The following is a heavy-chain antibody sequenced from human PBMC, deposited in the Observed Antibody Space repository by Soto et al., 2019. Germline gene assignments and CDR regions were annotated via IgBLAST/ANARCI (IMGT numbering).Heavy chain of an antibody. CDR1: GFTFSSYW. CDR3: ARDEASQYYFDY. J-gene: IGHJ4*02. CDR2: INSDGSST. Sequence: EVQLVESGGGLVQPGGSLRLSCAASGFTFSSYWMHWVRQAPGKGLVWVSRINSDGSSTSYADSVKGRFTISRDNAKSTLYLQMNRMRAEDTAVYYCARDEASQYYFDYWCQGSRVTVSS. V-gene: IGHV3-74*01.